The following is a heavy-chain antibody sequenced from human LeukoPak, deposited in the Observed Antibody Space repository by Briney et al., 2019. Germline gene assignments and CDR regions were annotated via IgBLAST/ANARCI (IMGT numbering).Heavy chain of an antibody. J-gene: IGHJ4*02. CDR2: FYHSENT. CDR1: GSSINSDAYS. V-gene: IGHV4-30-2*01. D-gene: IGHD3-16*01. Sequence: SETLSLTCAVSGSSINSDAYSWSWIRQPPGRGLEWIGYFYHSENTYYNPSLQSRVTISVDRSKNQFSLKLSSVTAADTAVYYCAREWRGAFDFWGQGTLVSVSS. CDR3: AREWRGAFDF.